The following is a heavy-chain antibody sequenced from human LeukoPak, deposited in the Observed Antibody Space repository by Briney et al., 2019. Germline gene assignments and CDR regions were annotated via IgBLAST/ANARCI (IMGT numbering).Heavy chain of an antibody. CDR2: IKQDGSEE. D-gene: IGHD6-13*01. J-gene: IGHJ3*02. Sequence: GSLRLSCAASGFTFNSYWMSWVRQPPGKGLEWVANIKQDGSEEYYADSVKGRFTISRDNSKSTLYLQMDNLRAEDTAVYYCARWGITAAHDAFDIWGQGTMVTVSS. V-gene: IGHV3-7*01. CDR1: GFTFNSYW. CDR3: ARWGITAAHDAFDI.